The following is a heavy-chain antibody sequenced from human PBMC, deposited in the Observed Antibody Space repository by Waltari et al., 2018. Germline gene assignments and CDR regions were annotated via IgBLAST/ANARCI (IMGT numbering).Heavy chain of an antibody. CDR3: VRDLHYCSRNNCYFDY. D-gene: IGHD2-2*01. J-gene: IGHJ4*01. CDR1: GDSISSTSYN. Sequence: QLQLQESGPGLVKPSETLSLSCTVSGDSISSTSYNWGWIRQPPGKGLEWIGSIYYFQYSGRTYYNPSLKSRVTISVDTSKNQFSLKLNSVTAADTAVYYCVRDLHYCSRNNCYFDYWGQEPWSPSP. CDR2: IYYFQYSGRT. V-gene: IGHV4-39*07.